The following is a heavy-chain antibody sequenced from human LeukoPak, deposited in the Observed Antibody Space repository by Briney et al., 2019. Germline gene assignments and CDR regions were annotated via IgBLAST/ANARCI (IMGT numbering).Heavy chain of an antibody. CDR2: IDPSDSYT. D-gene: IGHD2-15*01. CDR1: GYSFTSYW. Sequence: PGESLQISCKGSGYSFTSYWISWVRQLPGKGLEWMGRIDPSDSYTNYSPSFQGHVTISADKSISTAYLQWSSPKASDTAMYYCARSVVVVAARSYYGMDVWGKGTTVTVSS. V-gene: IGHV5-10-1*01. CDR3: ARSVVVVAARSYYGMDV. J-gene: IGHJ6*04.